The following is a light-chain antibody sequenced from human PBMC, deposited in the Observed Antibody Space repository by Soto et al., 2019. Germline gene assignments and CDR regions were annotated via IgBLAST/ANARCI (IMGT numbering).Light chain of an antibody. V-gene: IGKV3-20*01. CDR3: QQYGSSPYS. CDR2: GAS. CDR1: QSVSSSY. J-gene: IGKJ2*03. Sequence: EIVLTQSPGTLSLSPGERATLSCRASQSVSSSYLAWYQQKPGQAPRLLIYGASNRATGIPDRFSGSRSGTDFTLTISRLEPEDFAVYYCQQYGSSPYSFGHGTKLEIK.